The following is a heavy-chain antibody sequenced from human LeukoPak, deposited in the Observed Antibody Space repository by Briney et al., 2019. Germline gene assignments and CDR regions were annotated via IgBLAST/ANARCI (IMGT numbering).Heavy chain of an antibody. D-gene: IGHD3-22*01. CDR3: AKTSGSYFAGFDC. J-gene: IGHJ4*02. CDR1: GFTFSNYA. CDR2: ISGNGGSM. Sequence: PGGSLRLSCTASGFTFSNYAMTWVRQAPGKGLEWVSGISGNGGSMYYADSVKGRFTISRDYSKNSLHLQMNSLRAEDTAVYYCAKTSGSYFAGFDCWGQGTLVTVSS. V-gene: IGHV3-23*01.